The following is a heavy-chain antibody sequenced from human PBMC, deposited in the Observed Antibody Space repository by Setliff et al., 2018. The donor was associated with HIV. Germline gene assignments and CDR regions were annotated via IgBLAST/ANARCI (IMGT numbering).Heavy chain of an antibody. CDR3: ARGGTIFGVVISNYYYMDV. CDR1: GYTFTGYY. CDR2: INPNSGGT. D-gene: IGHD3-3*01. Sequence: ASVKVSCKASGYTFTGYYMHWVRQAPGQGLEWMGWINPNSGGTNYAQKFQGRVTMTRGTSISTAYMELSRLRSDDTAVYYCARGGTIFGVVISNYYYMDVWGKGTTVTVSS. J-gene: IGHJ6*03. V-gene: IGHV1-2*02.